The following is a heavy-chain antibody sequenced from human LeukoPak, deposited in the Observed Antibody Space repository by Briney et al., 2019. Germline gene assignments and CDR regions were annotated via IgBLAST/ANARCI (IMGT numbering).Heavy chain of an antibody. CDR2: IQNSART. V-gene: IGHV4-61*01. J-gene: IGHJ5*02. CDR3: ARYCSGGSCGFDP. D-gene: IGHD2-15*01. Sequence: PSETLSLTCTVSGGSVNSGSYFWSWIRQPPGKGLEWIGYIQNSARTNYNPSLESRVTISVDTSKNRFSLKLTSVTAADTAVYYCARYCSGGSCGFDPWGQGTLVTVSS. CDR1: GGSVNSGSYF.